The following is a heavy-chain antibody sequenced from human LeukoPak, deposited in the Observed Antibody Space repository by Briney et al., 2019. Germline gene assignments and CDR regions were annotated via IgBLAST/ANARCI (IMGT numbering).Heavy chain of an antibody. V-gene: IGHV3-74*01. D-gene: IGHD2-15*01. CDR3: VRETGTIGYYMDV. CDR2: IHRDGGMT. J-gene: IGHJ6*03. CDR1: GLTFSSYS. Sequence: GGSLRLSCAASGLTFSSYSMNWVRQGPGKGLVWVARIHRDGGMTRYADSVEGRFTISRDNAKNTLYLQMNSLRAEDTAIYYCVRETGTIGYYMDVWGKGTTVTVSS.